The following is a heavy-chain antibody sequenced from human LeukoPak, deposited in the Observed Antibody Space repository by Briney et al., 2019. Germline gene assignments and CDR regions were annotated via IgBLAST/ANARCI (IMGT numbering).Heavy chain of an antibody. J-gene: IGHJ1*01. CDR1: GFTFSSYW. D-gene: IGHD3-22*01. V-gene: IGHV3-74*01. CDR3: ARAPSEIGGYYPEYFRH. Sequence: RGSLRLSCVASGFTFSSYWMHWVRQAPGKGLVWVSRIKSDGSTNYADSVKGRFTISRDNAKNTVSLQMNSLRAEDTGVYFCARAPSEIGGYYPEYFRHWGQGTLVTVSS. CDR2: IKSDGST.